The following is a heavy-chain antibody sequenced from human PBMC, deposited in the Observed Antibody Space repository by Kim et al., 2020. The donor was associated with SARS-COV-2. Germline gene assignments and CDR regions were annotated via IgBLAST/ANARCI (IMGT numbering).Heavy chain of an antibody. D-gene: IGHD3-22*01. CDR1: GFTFSSYS. CDR2: ISSSSSTI. V-gene: IGHV3-48*02. CDR3: ARERPPMPSYYYDSSGYYPSDYGMDV. Sequence: GGSLRLSCAASGFTFSSYSMNWVRQAPGKGLEWVSYISSSSSTIYYADSVKGRFTISRDNAKNSLYLQMNSLRDEDTAVYYCARERPPMPSYYYDSSGYYPSDYGMDVWGQGTTVTVSS. J-gene: IGHJ6*02.